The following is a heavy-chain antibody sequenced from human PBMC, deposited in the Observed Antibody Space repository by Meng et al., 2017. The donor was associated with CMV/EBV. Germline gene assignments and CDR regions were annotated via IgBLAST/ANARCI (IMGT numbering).Heavy chain of an antibody. CDR1: GFTFSSYS. D-gene: IGHD1-26*01. CDR2: ISSSSYI. Sequence: GESLKISCAASGFTFSSYSMNWVRQAPGKGLEWVSSISSSSYIYYADSVKGRFTISRDNSKNTLYLQMNSLRAEDTAVYYCARGSAYSGSCVDYWGQGTLVTVSS. CDR3: ARGSAYSGSCVDY. V-gene: IGHV3-21*01. J-gene: IGHJ4*02.